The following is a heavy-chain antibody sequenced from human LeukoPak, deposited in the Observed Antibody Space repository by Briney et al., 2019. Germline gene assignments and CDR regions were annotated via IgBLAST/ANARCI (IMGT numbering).Heavy chain of an antibody. CDR3: ARGNLWDYRRYYYYMDV. J-gene: IGHJ6*03. Sequence: SETLSLTCTVSGGSTRSSSSYWGWVRQPPGKGLEWIGSMYYSGSTYYNPSLKSRLTISVDTSKNQFSLKLSSVTAADTAVYYCARGNLWDYRRYYYYMDVWGKGTTGTVSS. V-gene: IGHV4-39*07. CDR1: GGSTRSSSSY. CDR2: MYYSGST. D-gene: IGHD4-11*01.